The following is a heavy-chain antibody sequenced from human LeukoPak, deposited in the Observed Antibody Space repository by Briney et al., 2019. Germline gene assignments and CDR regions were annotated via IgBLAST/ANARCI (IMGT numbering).Heavy chain of an antibody. J-gene: IGHJ4*02. CDR1: GFTFSSYG. V-gene: IGHV3-21*01. CDR3: VRLYDDYTNGHFDS. D-gene: IGHD4-11*01. CDR2: ISSSSSYI. Sequence: PGGSLRLSCAASGFTFSSYGMSWVRQAPGKGLEWVSSISSSSSYIYYADSVKGRFTISRHNAKNSLYLQLNSLRAEDTAVYYCVRLYDDYTNGHFDSWGQGTLVTVSS.